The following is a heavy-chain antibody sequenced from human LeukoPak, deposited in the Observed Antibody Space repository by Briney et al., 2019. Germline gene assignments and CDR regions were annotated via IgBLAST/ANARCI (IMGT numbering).Heavy chain of an antibody. V-gene: IGHV4-34*01. D-gene: IGHD6-19*01. CDR3: ARDQGSGWYLGY. CDR1: GGSFSGYY. J-gene: IGHJ4*02. Sequence: SETLSLTCAVYGGSFSGYYWSWIRQPPGKGLEWIGEIDHSRSTNYNPSLKSRVTISVDTSKNQFSLKLSSVTAADTAVYYCARDQGSGWYLGYWGQGTLVTVSS. CDR2: IDHSRST.